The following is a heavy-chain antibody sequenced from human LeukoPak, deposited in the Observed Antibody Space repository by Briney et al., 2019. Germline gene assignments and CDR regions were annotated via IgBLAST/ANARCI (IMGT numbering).Heavy chain of an antibody. V-gene: IGHV3-33*01. CDR2: IWYDGSNK. Sequence: GGSLRLSCAASGFTFSSYGMHWVRQAPGKGLEWVAVIWYDGSNKYYADSLKGRFTISRDNSKNTLYLQMNSLRAEDTAVYYCARDFYEQWLVRYYFDYWGQGTLVTVSS. D-gene: IGHD6-19*01. CDR1: GFTFSSYG. CDR3: ARDFYEQWLVRYYFDY. J-gene: IGHJ4*02.